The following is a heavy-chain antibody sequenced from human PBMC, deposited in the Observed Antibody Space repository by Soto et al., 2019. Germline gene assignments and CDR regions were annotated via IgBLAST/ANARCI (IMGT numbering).Heavy chain of an antibody. Sequence: SETLSLTCAVSGGSISSGGYFWTWIRQTPGKGLQWIGQINHSGSASYNPSLKSRVTISVHTSNSQFSLELSSVTAADTAVYYCARGLITGSHYSGGWYYFDSWGQGTQVTVSS. D-gene: IGHD6-19*01. CDR2: INHSGSA. V-gene: IGHV4-34*01. CDR1: GGSISSGGYF. CDR3: ARGLITGSHYSGGWYYFDS. J-gene: IGHJ4*02.